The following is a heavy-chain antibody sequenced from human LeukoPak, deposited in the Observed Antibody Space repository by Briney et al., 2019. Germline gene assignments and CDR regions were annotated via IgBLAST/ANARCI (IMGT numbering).Heavy chain of an antibody. CDR3: ARVRPTSN. CDR2: INPYDGNT. Sequence: HRASVKVSCTASGYTFSTYHIHWLRQAPGQGLEWMGIINPYDGNTNYAQRFQGRVSMTRDTSTSTVYMDLSSLTSEDTAVYYCARVRPTSNWGQGTLVTVSS. CDR1: GYTFSTYH. V-gene: IGHV1-46*01. J-gene: IGHJ4*02.